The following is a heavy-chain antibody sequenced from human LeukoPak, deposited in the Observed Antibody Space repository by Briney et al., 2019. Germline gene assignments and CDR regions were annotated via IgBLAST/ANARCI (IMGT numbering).Heavy chain of an antibody. J-gene: IGHJ6*02. D-gene: IGHD3-10*01. CDR3: TRHIRAGSGFYGLDV. CDR1: GGSISYYY. V-gene: IGHV4-59*08. Sequence: SSETLSLTCTVSGGSISYYYWSWIRQPPGKGLEWIGYMYYSGSPNYNPSLKSRVTMSVDTSKNQFSLKLSSVTAADTAVYYFTRHIRAGSGFYGLDVWGQGTTVTVSS. CDR2: MYYSGSP.